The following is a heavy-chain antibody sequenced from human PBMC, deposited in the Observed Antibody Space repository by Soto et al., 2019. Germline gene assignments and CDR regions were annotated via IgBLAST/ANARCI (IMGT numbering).Heavy chain of an antibody. D-gene: IGHD1-26*01. V-gene: IGHV1-18*01. J-gene: IGHJ5*02. CDR1: GYTFTSYA. Sequence: ASVKVSCKASGYTFTSYAMHWVRQAPGQRLEWMGWISAYNGNTNYAQKLQGRVTMTTDTSTSTAYMELRSLRSDDTAVYYCARASGSSYWFDPWGQGTLVTVS. CDR2: ISAYNGNT. CDR3: ARASGSSYWFDP.